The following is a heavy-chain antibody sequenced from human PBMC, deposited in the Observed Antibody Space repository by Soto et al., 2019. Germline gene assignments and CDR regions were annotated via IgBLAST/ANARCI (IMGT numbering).Heavy chain of an antibody. Sequence: QVQLVESGGGVVQPGRSLRLSCAASGFTFSSYGMHWVRQAPGKGLEWVAVIWYDGSNKYYADSVKGRFTISRDNSKNTLYLQMNSLRSEDTAVYYCARAVGCSSTSCSPGGRQNYYYYYMDVWGKGTTVTVSS. V-gene: IGHV3-33*01. CDR2: IWYDGSNK. J-gene: IGHJ6*03. CDR1: GFTFSSYG. CDR3: ARAVGCSSTSCSPGGRQNYYYYYMDV. D-gene: IGHD2-2*01.